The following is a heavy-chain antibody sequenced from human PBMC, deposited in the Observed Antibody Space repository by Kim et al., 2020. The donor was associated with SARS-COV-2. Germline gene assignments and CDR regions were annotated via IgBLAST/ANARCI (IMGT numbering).Heavy chain of an antibody. J-gene: IGHJ4*02. Sequence: SRRGGRTSYADSVKGRFTISRDNSKNTLYLQMNSLRAEDTAVYYCAKRSYWGQGTLVTVSS. CDR3: AKRSY. V-gene: IGHV3-23*01. CDR2: SRRGGRT.